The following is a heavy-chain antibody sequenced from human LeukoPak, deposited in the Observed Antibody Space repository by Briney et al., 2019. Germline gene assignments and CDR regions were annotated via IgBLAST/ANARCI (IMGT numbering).Heavy chain of an antibody. CDR1: GYTFTSYD. CDR2: MNPNSGNT. V-gene: IGHV1-8*01. J-gene: IGHJ3*02. Sequence: AASVKVSCKASGYTFTSYDINWVRQATGQGLEWMGWMNPNSGNTGYAQKFQGRVTMTRNTSISTAYMELSSLRSEDTAVYYCARFIATPALLRYFDWLPMDAFDIWGQGTMVTVSS. D-gene: IGHD3-9*01. CDR3: ARFIATPALLRYFDWLPMDAFDI.